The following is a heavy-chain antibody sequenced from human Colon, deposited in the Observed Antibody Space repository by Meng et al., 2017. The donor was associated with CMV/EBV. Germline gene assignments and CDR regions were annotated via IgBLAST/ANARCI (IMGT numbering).Heavy chain of an antibody. Sequence: LQRPELWPGLGQLSETLSLTCTVSGGSISSSTYYWGWIRQTPGKGLEWIWNIYYSGYTYYNPSLKSRLTISVDTSKNQFSLKLTSVTAADTAVYYCATDYGDYYFDRWGQGTLVTVSS. CDR3: ATDYGDYYFDR. D-gene: IGHD4-17*01. V-gene: IGHV4-39*07. J-gene: IGHJ4*02. CDR2: IYYSGYT. CDR1: GGSISSSTYY.